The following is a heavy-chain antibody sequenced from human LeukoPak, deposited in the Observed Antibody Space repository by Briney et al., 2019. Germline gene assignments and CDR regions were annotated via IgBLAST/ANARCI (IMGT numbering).Heavy chain of an antibody. CDR3: TKRGTGGSGSHMDY. V-gene: IGHV3-74*01. D-gene: IGHD3-10*01. Sequence: GGSLRLSCAASGFTFSSYWMHWVRQAPGKGLVWVSRINTDGSSTSYADSVKGRFTISRDNSENTLYLQMNSLRVEDTALYYCTKRGTGGSGSHMDYWGQGILVTVSS. J-gene: IGHJ4*02. CDR2: INTDGSST. CDR1: GFTFSSYW.